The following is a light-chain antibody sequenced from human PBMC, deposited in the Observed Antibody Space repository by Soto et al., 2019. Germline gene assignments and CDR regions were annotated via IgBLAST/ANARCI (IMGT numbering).Light chain of an antibody. Sequence: DIQMTQSPSSLSASVGDRVTITCRASHNIKNCLNWYQQKPGKAPKLLIYAASTLQSGVPLRFSGSGSGTDFALTINSLQPEDFATYYCQQSDSVPRTFGQGTKVEIK. V-gene: IGKV1-39*01. CDR2: AAS. J-gene: IGKJ1*01. CDR1: HNIKNC. CDR3: QQSDSVPRT.